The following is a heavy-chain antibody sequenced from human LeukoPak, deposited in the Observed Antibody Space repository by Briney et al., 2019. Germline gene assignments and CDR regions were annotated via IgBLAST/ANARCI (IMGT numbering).Heavy chain of an antibody. V-gene: IGHV3-48*03. J-gene: IGHJ3*02. CDR1: GFTFSSYE. CDR2: ISSRGTTI. D-gene: IGHD1-1*01. CDR3: VAISPPRWNAAAFDI. Sequence: GGSLRLSCAASGFTFSSYEMNWVRQAPGKGLEWVSYISSRGTTIYYADSVKGRFTISRDNAKNSLYLQMNSLRAEDTAVYYCVAISPPRWNAAAFDIWGQGTMVTVSS.